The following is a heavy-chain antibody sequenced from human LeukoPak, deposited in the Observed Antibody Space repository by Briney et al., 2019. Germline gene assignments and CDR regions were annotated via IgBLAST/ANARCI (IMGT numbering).Heavy chain of an antibody. J-gene: IGHJ4*02. CDR2: ISGSGGST. CDR3: AMRERLAAAFDY. V-gene: IGHV3-23*01. Sequence: GGSLRLSCAASGFTFSSCAMSWVRQAPGKGLEWVSVISGSGGSTYYADSVKGRFTISRDNSKNTLYLQMNSLRAEDTAVYYCAMRERLAAAFDYWGQGTLVTVSS. D-gene: IGHD6-13*01. CDR1: GFTFSSCA.